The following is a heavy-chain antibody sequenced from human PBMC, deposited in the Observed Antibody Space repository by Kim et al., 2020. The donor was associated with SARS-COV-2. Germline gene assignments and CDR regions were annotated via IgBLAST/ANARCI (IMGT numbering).Heavy chain of an antibody. V-gene: IGHV3-9*01. Sequence: GGSLRLSCAASGFRFDDYALHRVRQPPGKGLEWVSGISWNGDNRGYADSVMGRFTISRDNAKNSLYLQMNNLRPDDTALYYCARSGDGSYPQGAYYYGLDVWGQGTTVTVSS. CDR3: ARSGDGSYPQGAYYYGLDV. CDR2: ISWNGDNR. J-gene: IGHJ6*02. D-gene: IGHD3-16*02. CDR1: GFRFDDYA.